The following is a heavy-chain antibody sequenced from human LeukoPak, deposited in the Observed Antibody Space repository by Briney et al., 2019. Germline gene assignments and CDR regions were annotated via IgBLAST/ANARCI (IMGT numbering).Heavy chain of an antibody. D-gene: IGHD2-2*01. Sequence: SETLSLTCTVSGGSISNYYWSWIRQPAGKGLEYIGRIYPTGSTHYNPSLKSRVAMSIDTSKNQFSLKLSSVTAADTAVYYCARERGYCSSASCYGPYHPFDIWGQGTMVTVSS. V-gene: IGHV4-4*07. J-gene: IGHJ3*02. CDR3: ARERGYCSSASCYGPYHPFDI. CDR2: IYPTGST. CDR1: GGSISNYY.